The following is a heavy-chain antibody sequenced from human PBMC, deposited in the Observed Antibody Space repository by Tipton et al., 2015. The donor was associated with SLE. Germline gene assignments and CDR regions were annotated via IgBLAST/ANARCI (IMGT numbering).Heavy chain of an antibody. CDR2: IYHTRST. CDR3: ASSPSIIAAHLNWFDP. J-gene: IGHJ5*02. CDR1: GGSISSRGYY. V-gene: IGHV4-61*10. D-gene: IGHD6-13*01. Sequence: TLSLTCSVSGGSISSRGYYWSWIRQPAGKGLEWIGHIYHTRSTTYNPSVRSRLTISVDTSNNQFSLTLTSVTVPDTAVYFCASSPSIIAAHLNWFDPWGQGILVAVSS.